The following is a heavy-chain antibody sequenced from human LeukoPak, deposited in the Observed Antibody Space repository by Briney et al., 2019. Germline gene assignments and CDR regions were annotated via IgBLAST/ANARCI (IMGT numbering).Heavy chain of an antibody. D-gene: IGHD1-26*01. CDR1: GFTFGKNS. V-gene: IGHV3-21*04. CDR3: VRDRGTYRPIDY. CDR2: ISYTGTYI. J-gene: IGHJ4*02. Sequence: PGGSLRLSCEASGFTFGKNSMNWVRRAPGKGLQFVSSISYTGTYIYYADSVKGRFTISRDNAQSSVYLQMNSLRAEDTAVYYCVRDRGTYRPIDYWGQGTLVTVSS.